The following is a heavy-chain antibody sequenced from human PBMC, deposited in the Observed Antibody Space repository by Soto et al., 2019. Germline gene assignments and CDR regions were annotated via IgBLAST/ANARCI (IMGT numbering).Heavy chain of an antibody. CDR2: IYHTGST. V-gene: IGHV4-4*02. D-gene: IGHD2-15*01. Sequence: QVQLQESGPRLVKPSGTLSLTCAVSGASISSTNWWTWVRQPPGKGLEWIGEIYHTGSTKYNPSLKSRVTIPLDKSNNQFSLTLSSVTAADTAVYYCATLPPRIVVVVLPIPTWGQGTLVTVSS. CDR3: ATLPPRIVVVVLPIPT. CDR1: GASISSTNW. J-gene: IGHJ4*02.